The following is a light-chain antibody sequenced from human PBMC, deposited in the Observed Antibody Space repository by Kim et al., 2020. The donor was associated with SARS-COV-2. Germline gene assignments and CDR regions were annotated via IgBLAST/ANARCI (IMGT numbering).Light chain of an antibody. CDR3: QQSHSTPRT. CDR2: AAS. Sequence: ASVGVRVTITCRTSQSISSYLNWYQQKPGKAPKFLIYAASNLQSGVPSRFSGSGSGTDFTLTITSLQPEDFATYYCQQSHSTPRTFGQGTKVDIK. CDR1: QSISSY. V-gene: IGKV1-39*01. J-gene: IGKJ1*01.